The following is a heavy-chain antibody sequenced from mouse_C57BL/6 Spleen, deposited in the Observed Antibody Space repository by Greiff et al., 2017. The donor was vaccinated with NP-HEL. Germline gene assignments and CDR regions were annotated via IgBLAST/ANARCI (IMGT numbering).Heavy chain of an antibody. J-gene: IGHJ4*01. D-gene: IGHD1-1*01. CDR1: GYTFTDYY. V-gene: IGHV1-26*01. CDR3: ARSCYYVNYAIDY. CDR2: INPNNGGT. Sequence: EVQLQQSGPELVKPGASVKISCKASGYTFTDYYMNWVKQSHGKSLEWIGDINPNNGGTSYNQKFKGKATLTVDKSSSTAYMALRSLTSEDSAVYYCARSCYYVNYAIDYWGQGTSVTVSS.